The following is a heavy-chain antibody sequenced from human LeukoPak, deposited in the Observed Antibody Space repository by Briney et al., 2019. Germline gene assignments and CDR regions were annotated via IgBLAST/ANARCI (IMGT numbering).Heavy chain of an antibody. D-gene: IGHD3-3*01. CDR1: GGTFSSYA. V-gene: IGHV1-69*05. CDR2: IIPIFGTA. CDR3: ARGPARRFLEWLSLDY. J-gene: IGHJ4*02. Sequence: ASVKVSCKASGGTFSSYAISWVRQAPGQGLEWMGGIIPIFGTANYAQKFQGRVTITTDEFTSTAYMELSSLRSEDTAVYYCARGPARRFLEWLSLDYWGQGTLVTVSS.